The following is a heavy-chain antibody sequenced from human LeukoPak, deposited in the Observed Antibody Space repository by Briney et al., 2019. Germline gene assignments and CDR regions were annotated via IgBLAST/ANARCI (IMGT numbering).Heavy chain of an antibody. V-gene: IGHV4-59*01. CDR1: GGSISSYY. CDR2: TYYSGST. J-gene: IGHJ4*02. CDR3: ARDGYSAIDY. D-gene: IGHD1-26*01. Sequence: SETLSLTCTVSGGSISSYYWSWIRQPPGKGLEWIGYTYYSGSTNYNPSLKSRVTISVDTSKKQFSLKLTSVTAADTAVYYCARDGYSAIDYWGQGTLVTVSS.